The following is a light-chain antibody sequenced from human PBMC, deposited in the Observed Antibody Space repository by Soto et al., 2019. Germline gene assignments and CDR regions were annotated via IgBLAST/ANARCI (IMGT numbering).Light chain of an antibody. CDR3: QHYCCSPEFT. CDR1: QSVSSY. CDR2: GAS. V-gene: IGKV3-20*01. J-gene: IGKJ3*01. Sequence: EIVLTQSPGTLSLSPGERATLSCRASQSVSSYLAWYQQKPGQAPRLLIYGASSRATGIPDRFSGSGSGTDFTLTISRLEPEDFAVYYCQHYCCSPEFTFGPGTKVDIK.